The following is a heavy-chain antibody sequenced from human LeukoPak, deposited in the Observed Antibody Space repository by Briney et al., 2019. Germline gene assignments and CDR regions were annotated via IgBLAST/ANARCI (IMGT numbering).Heavy chain of an antibody. CDR2: INPNSGGT. Sequence: ASVKVSCKASGYTFTSYGISWVRQAPGQGLEWMGWINPNSGGTNYAQKFQGWVTMTRDTSISTAYMELSRLRSDDTAVYYCARGSPYSSSLDYWGQGTLVTVSS. CDR3: ARGSPYSSSLDY. J-gene: IGHJ4*02. V-gene: IGHV1-2*04. D-gene: IGHD6-13*01. CDR1: GYTFTSYG.